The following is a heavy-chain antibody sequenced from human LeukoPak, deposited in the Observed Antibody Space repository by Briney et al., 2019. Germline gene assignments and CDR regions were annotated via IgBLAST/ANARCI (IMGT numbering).Heavy chain of an antibody. V-gene: IGHV1-2*02. CDR3: ARGGRYYDFWSGYSGAEYFQH. CDR2: INPNSGDT. CDR1: GYTFTDHY. J-gene: IGHJ1*01. D-gene: IGHD3-3*01. Sequence: ASVKVSCKASGYTFTDHYIHWVRQAPGQGLEWMGWINPNSGDTNYAQKFQGRVTMTRDTSISTINMELRRLTSGDTAVYYCARGGRYYDFWSGYSGAEYFQHWGQGTLVTVSS.